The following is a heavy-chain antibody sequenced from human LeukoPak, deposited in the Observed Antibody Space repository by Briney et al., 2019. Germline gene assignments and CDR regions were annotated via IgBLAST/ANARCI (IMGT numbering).Heavy chain of an antibody. Sequence: GASVKVSCKASGYTFTSYDINWVRQATGQGLEWMGWMNPNSGNTGYAQKFQGRVTMARNTSISTAYMELSSLRSEDTAVYYCARVGYCSSTSCYRPYYYYGMDVWGHGTTVTVSS. CDR2: MNPNSGNT. J-gene: IGHJ6*02. CDR1: GYTFTSYD. CDR3: ARVGYCSSTSCYRPYYYYGMDV. D-gene: IGHD2-2*02. V-gene: IGHV1-8*01.